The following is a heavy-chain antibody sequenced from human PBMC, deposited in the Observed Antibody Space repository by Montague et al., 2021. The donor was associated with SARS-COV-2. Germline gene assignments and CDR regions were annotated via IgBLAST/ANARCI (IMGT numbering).Heavy chain of an antibody. CDR1: GGSISSSSYY. D-gene: IGHD5-12*01. Sequence: SETLSLTCTVSGGSISSSSYYWGWIRQPPGKGLEWIGSIYYSGSTYYNPSLKSRVTISVDTSKNQFSLKLSSVTAADTAVYYCAAERGGWLRLSSWFDPWGQGTLVTVSS. CDR3: AAERGGWLRLSSWFDP. V-gene: IGHV4-39*01. J-gene: IGHJ5*02. CDR2: IYYSGST.